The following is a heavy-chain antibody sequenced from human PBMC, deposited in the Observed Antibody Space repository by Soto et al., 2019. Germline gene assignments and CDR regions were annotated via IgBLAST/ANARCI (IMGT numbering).Heavy chain of an antibody. J-gene: IGHJ3*01. D-gene: IGHD1-26*01. CDR2: VYDSGST. Sequence: QVQLQESGPGVVKPSETLSLTCTVTGASVINDYWNWIRQPPGKGLEWIGFVYDSGSTSYNSSLKSRLTISVDTSKNHFSLKLSSVTAADTDVYYCVRQVGATGSYSYSVWGQGTMVTVSS. V-gene: IGHV4-59*02. CDR1: GASVINDY. CDR3: VRQVGATGSYSYSV.